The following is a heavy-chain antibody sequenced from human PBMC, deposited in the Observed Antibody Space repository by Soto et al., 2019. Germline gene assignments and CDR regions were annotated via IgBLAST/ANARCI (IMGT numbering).Heavy chain of an antibody. D-gene: IGHD5-12*01. J-gene: IGHJ6*02. CDR2: IYYSGST. V-gene: IGHV4-59*01. CDR3: ARDSPPGPTTVTGKGMDV. CDR1: GGSISSYY. Sequence: SETLSLTCTVSGGSISSYYWSWIRQPPGKGLEWIGYIYYSGSTNYNPSLKSRVTISVDTSKNQFSLKLSSVTAADAAVSYCARDSPPGPTTVTGKGMDVWGQGTTVTVSS.